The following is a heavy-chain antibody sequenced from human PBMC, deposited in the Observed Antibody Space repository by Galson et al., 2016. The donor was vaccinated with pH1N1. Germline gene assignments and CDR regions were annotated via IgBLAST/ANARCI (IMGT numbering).Heavy chain of an antibody. Sequence: SLRLSCVASGFTFSSFAMTWVRQAPGKGLDWVSTISGSGDITNFGDSVKGRFTISRDNSKNTLYLEMNSLRAEDSAVYFCAKGGDYFASGPFSYMDVWGKGTPVTVSS. J-gene: IGHJ6*03. V-gene: IGHV3-23*01. CDR1: GFTFSSFA. CDR2: ISGSGDIT. D-gene: IGHD3-10*01. CDR3: AKGGDYFASGPFSYMDV.